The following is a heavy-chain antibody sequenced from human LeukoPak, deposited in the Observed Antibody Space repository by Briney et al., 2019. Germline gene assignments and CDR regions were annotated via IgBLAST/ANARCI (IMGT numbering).Heavy chain of an antibody. J-gene: IGHJ4*02. CDR2: IYYSGGT. D-gene: IGHD3-22*01. CDR3: ARSPRQGWDSSGYLDY. Sequence: PSETLSLTCTVSGGSISSYYWSWIRQPPGKGLEWIGYIYYSGGTNYNPPLKSRVTISVDTSKNQFSLKLSSVTAADTAVYYCARSPRQGWDSSGYLDYWGQGTLVTVSS. CDR1: GGSISSYY. V-gene: IGHV4-59*08.